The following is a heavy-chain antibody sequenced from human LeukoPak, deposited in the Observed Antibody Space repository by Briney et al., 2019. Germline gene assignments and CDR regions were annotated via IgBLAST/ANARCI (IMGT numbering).Heavy chain of an antibody. J-gene: IGHJ5*02. CDR2: INHSGST. V-gene: IGHV4-34*01. CDR1: GVSFSGYY. Sequence: SETLSLTCAVYGVSFSGYYWSWIRQPPGKGLEWIGEINHSGSTNYNPSLKSRVTISVDTSKNQFSLKLSSVTAADTAVYYCARGGDYGETWGQGTLVTVSS. CDR3: ARGGDYGET. D-gene: IGHD4-17*01.